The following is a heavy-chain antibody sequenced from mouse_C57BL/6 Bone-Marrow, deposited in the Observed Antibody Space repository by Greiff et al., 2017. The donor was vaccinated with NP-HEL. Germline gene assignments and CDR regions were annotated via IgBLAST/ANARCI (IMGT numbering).Heavy chain of an antibody. V-gene: IGHV1-4*01. CDR1: GYTFTSYT. Sequence: VKLQESGAELARPGASVKMSCKASGYTFTSYTMHWVKQRPGQGLEWIGYINPSSGYTKYNQKFKDKATLTADKSSSTAYMQLSSLTSEDAAVYYCARRQLRLRDYWGQGTTLTVSS. CDR3: ARRQLRLRDY. CDR2: INPSSGYT. D-gene: IGHD3-2*02. J-gene: IGHJ2*01.